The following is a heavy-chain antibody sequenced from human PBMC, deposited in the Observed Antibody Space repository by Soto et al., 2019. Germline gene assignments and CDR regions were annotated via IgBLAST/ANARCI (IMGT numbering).Heavy chain of an antibody. Sequence: QVQLVESGGGVVQPGRSLRLSCAASGFTFSSYPMHWVRQAPGKGLEWVAVISYDGSNKYYADSVKGRFTISRDSSKNTLYLQINSLKPEDTAVYYCARSIVLVTALDYWGQGTLVTVAS. CDR2: ISYDGSNK. D-gene: IGHD2-21*02. CDR1: GFTFSSYP. J-gene: IGHJ4*02. CDR3: ARSIVLVTALDY. V-gene: IGHV3-30-3*01.